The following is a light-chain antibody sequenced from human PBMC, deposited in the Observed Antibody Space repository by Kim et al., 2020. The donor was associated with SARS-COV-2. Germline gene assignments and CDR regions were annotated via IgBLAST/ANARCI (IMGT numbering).Light chain of an antibody. V-gene: IGKV4-1*01. Sequence: DIGMTQSPDSLAVSLGERATINCKSSQSVLYSSNNKNYLAWYQQKPGQPPKLLIYWASTRESGVPDRFSGSGSGTDFTLTISSLQAEDVAVYYCQQYWAFGQGTKLEI. J-gene: IGKJ2*01. CDR2: WAS. CDR3: QQYWA. CDR1: QSVLYSSNNKNY.